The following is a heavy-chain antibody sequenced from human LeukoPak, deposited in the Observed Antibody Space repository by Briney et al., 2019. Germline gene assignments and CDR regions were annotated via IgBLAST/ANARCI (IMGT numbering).Heavy chain of an antibody. J-gene: IGHJ4*02. D-gene: IGHD3-16*02. CDR1: GFTFGDYA. CDR3: ARDLTFGGVIVTGYFDY. Sequence: GGSLRLSCTASGFTFGDYAMSWVRQAPGKGLEWVSYISSSSSYTNYADSVKGRFTISRDNAKNSLYLQMNSLRAEDTAVYYCARDLTFGGVIVTGYFDYWGQGTLVTVSS. CDR2: ISSSSSYT. V-gene: IGHV3-11*06.